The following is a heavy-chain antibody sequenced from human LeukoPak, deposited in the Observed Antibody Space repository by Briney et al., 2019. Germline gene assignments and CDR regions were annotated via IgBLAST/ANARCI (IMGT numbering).Heavy chain of an antibody. V-gene: IGHV3-11*01. CDR2: ISSSGSTI. Sequence: PGGSLRLSCVASGFTFSDYYMSWIRQAPGKGLEWVSYISSSGSTIYYADSVKGRFTISRDNAKNSLYLQMNSLRAEDTAVYYCARQGPYYYYYYMDVWGKGTTVTVSS. CDR3: ARQGPYYYYYYMDV. CDR1: GFTFSDYY. J-gene: IGHJ6*03.